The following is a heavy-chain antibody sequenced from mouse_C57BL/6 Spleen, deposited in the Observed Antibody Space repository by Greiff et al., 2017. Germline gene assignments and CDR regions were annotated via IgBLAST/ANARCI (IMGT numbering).Heavy chain of an antibody. D-gene: IGHD3-1*01. Sequence: VQLKQSGPELVKPGASVKISCKASGYAFSSSWMNWVKQRPGKGLEWIGRIYPGDGDTNYNGKFKGKATLTADKSSSTAYMQLSSLTSEDSAVYFCARSTRGYAMDYWGQGTSVTVSS. CDR2: IYPGDGDT. V-gene: IGHV1-82*01. CDR3: ARSTRGYAMDY. J-gene: IGHJ4*01. CDR1: GYAFSSSW.